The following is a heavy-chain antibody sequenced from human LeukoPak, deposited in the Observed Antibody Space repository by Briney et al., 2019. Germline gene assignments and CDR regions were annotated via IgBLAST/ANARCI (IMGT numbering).Heavy chain of an antibody. D-gene: IGHD3-10*01. Sequence: GGSLRLSCAASGFTFSSYGMHWVRQAPGKGLEWVAVIWYDGSNKYYADSVKGRFTISRDNSKHTLYLQMNSLRAEDTAAYYCARGRGTMVRGGGRNWFDPWGQGTLVTVSS. CDR3: ARGRGTMVRGGGRNWFDP. J-gene: IGHJ5*02. V-gene: IGHV3-33*01. CDR1: GFTFSSYG. CDR2: IWYDGSNK.